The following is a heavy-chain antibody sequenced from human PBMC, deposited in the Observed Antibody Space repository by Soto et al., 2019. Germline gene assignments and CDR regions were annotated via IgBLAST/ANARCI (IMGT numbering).Heavy chain of an antibody. D-gene: IGHD2-21*02. CDR3: ARNGLVVVTAIRPGWVDY. J-gene: IGHJ4*02. V-gene: IGHV4-39*01. Sequence: SETLSLTCTVSGGSISSSSYYWGWIRQPPGKGLEWIGSIYYSGSTYYNPSLKSRVTISVDTSKNQFSLKLSSVTAADTAVYYCARNGLVVVTAIRPGWVDYWGQGTLVTVSS. CDR1: GGSISSSSYY. CDR2: IYYSGST.